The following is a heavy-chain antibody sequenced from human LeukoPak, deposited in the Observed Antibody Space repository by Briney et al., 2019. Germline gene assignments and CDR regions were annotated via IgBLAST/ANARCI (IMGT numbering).Heavy chain of an antibody. CDR1: GFTVSSNY. CDR3: ARSYGRY. D-gene: IGHD1-26*01. J-gene: IGHJ4*02. Sequence: GGSLRLSCAASGFTVSSNYMSWVRQAPGKGLEWVSVIYSGGSTYYAASVKGRFTISRDNSKNALYLQMTRLSAEDTAVYYCARSYGRYWGQGTLVTVSS. CDR2: IYSGGST. V-gene: IGHV3-66*02.